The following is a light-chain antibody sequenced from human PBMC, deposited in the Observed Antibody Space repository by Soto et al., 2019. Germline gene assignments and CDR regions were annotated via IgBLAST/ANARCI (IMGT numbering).Light chain of an antibody. CDR1: QSFISSY. CDR2: GAS. J-gene: IGKJ4*01. V-gene: IGKV3-20*01. CDR3: QQYSSLLT. Sequence: EIVLTQSPGTLSLSPGERATLSCRASQSFISSYLAWLQQKPGQAPRLLIYGASYRATGIPDRFSGSGSGTDFTLTISRLEPDDFAVYYCQQYSSLLTFGGGTKVEIK.